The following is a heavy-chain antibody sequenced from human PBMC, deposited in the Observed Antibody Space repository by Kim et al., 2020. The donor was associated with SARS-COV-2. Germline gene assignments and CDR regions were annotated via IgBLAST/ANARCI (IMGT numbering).Heavy chain of an antibody. V-gene: IGHV3-15*01. J-gene: IGHJ6*04. CDR3: TTDLLWFGGMDV. Sequence: GGSLRLSCAASEFTFINAWMSWVRQAPGKGLEWVGRIKSKTDGGTTDYAAPVKGRFTISRDDSKNTLYLQMNSLKTEDTAVYYCTTDLLWFGGMDVWGKGTTVTVSS. CDR1: EFTFINAW. D-gene: IGHD3-10*01. CDR2: IKSKTDGGTT.